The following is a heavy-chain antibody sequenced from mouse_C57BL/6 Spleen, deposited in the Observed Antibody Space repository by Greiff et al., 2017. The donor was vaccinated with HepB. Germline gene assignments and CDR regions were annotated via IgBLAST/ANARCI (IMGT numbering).Heavy chain of an antibody. D-gene: IGHD1-1*01. V-gene: IGHV3-1*01. CDR2: ISYSGST. Sequence: EVQLVESGPGMVKPSQSLSLTCTVTGYSITSGYDWHWIRHFPGNNLEWMGYISYSGSTTYNPSLKSRISITHDTSKNHFFLKLNSVTTEDTATYYCARDGSSPNWYFDVWGTGTTVTVSS. J-gene: IGHJ1*03. CDR1: GYSITSGYD. CDR3: ARDGSSPNWYFDV.